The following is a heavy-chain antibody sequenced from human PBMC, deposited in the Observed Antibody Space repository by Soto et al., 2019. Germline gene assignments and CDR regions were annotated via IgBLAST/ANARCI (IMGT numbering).Heavy chain of an antibody. Sequence: GASVKVSCKASGYTFTKFHLHWVRLAPGQGLEWMGMIAPSGGSTSYAQKFQGRVTMTRDTSTSTVYMELSSLRSEDTAVYYCASGPIAMYYFDHWGLGTLVTVSS. D-gene: IGHD2-21*01. V-gene: IGHV1-46*01. CDR1: GYTFTKFH. J-gene: IGHJ4*02. CDR2: IAPSGGST. CDR3: ASGPIAMYYFDH.